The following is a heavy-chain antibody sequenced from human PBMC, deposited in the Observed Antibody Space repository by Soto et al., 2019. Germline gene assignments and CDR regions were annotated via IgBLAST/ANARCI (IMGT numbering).Heavy chain of an antibody. D-gene: IGHD2-21*01. CDR3: ARGGISHWAYFYYMDV. CDR1: VGSLSDYF. J-gene: IGHJ6*03. CDR2: IKHLGSI. Sequence: SETLSLTCVVSVGSLSDYFCSYIRQPLGMPLEWIGEIKHLGSINYNPSLKSRVTMSVDTSKNQFSLTLNSVTAADTATYYCARGGISHWAYFYYMDVWDRGTTVTVSS. V-gene: IGHV4-34*01.